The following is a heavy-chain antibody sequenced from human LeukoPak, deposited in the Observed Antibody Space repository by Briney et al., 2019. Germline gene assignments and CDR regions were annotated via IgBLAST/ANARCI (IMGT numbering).Heavy chain of an antibody. CDR3: AKALGYCSSTSCYRSVRGDY. D-gene: IGHD2-2*01. J-gene: IGHJ4*02. CDR2: IRYDGSNK. Sequence: GRSLRLSCAASGFTFSSYGMHWVRQAPGKGLEWVAFIRYDGSNKYYADSVKGRFTISRDNSKNTLYLQMNSLRAEDTAVYYCAKALGYCSSTSCYRSVRGDYWGQGTLVTVSS. CDR1: GFTFSSYG. V-gene: IGHV3-30*02.